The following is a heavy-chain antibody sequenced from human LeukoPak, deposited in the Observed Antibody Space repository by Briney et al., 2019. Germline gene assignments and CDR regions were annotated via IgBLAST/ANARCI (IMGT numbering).Heavy chain of an antibody. D-gene: IGHD3-10*01. CDR2: I. J-gene: IGHJ4*02. V-gene: IGHV3-73*01. CDR3: TRLYDGSGTYYNGDY. Sequence: GGSLRLSCAGSGFTFSGSAIHWVRQASGKGLEWVGRIKGRFTISRDDSQNTAYLQINSLKTEDTAVYYCTRLYDGSGTYYNGDYWGQGTLVTVSS. CDR1: GFTFSGSA.